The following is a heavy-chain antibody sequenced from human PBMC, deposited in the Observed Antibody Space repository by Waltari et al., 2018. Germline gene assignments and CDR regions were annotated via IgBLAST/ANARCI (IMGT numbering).Heavy chain of an antibody. D-gene: IGHD3-16*02. V-gene: IGHV1-18*01. J-gene: IGHJ4*02. CDR3: ARDLYDYIWGSYRFPAW. CDR1: GYTFTSYG. Sequence: QVQLVQSGAEVKKPGASVKVSCKASGYTFTSYGISWVRQAPGQGLEWMGGISAYNGNTNYAQKLQGRVTMTTDTSTSTAYMELRSLRSDDTAVYYCARDLYDYIWGSYRFPAWWGQGTLVTVSS. CDR2: ISAYNGNT.